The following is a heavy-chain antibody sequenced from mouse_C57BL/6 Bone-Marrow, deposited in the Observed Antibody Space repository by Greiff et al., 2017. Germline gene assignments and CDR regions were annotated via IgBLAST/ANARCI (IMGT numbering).Heavy chain of an antibody. Sequence: QVQLQQPGAELVKPGASVKLSCKASGYTFTSYWMHWVKQRPGQGLEWIGMIHPNSGSTNYNEKFKSKATLTVDKSSSTAYMQLSSLTSEDSAVXYCARGVYYGSSYWYFDVWGTGTTVTVSS. V-gene: IGHV1-64*01. J-gene: IGHJ1*03. CDR3: ARGVYYGSSYWYFDV. D-gene: IGHD1-1*01. CDR1: GYTFTSYW. CDR2: IHPNSGST.